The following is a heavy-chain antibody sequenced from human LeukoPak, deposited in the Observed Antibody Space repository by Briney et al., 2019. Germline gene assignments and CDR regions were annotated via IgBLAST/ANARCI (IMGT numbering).Heavy chain of an antibody. V-gene: IGHV1-58*01. J-gene: IGHJ6*03. D-gene: IGHD2-15*01. CDR3: ARVPVVVVAATPGYYYMDV. CDR2: IVVGSGNT. Sequence: SVKVSCKASGFTFTSSAVQWVRQARGQRLEWIGWIVVGSGNTNYAQKFQERVTITRDMSTSTAYMELSSLRSEDTAVYYCARVPVVVVAATPGYYYMDVWGKGTTVTVSS. CDR1: GFTFTSSA.